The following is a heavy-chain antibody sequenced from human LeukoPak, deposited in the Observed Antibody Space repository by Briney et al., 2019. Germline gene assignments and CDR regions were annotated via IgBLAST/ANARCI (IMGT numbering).Heavy chain of an antibody. CDR1: GFTFSSYG. CDR2: ISYDGSNK. J-gene: IGHJ4*02. Sequence: PGRSLRLSRAASGFTFSSYGMHWVRQAPGKGLEWVAVISYDGSNKYYADSVKGRFTISRDNSKNTLYLQMNSLRAEDTAVYYCAKEGCSGGGCSASDYWGQGTLVTVSS. V-gene: IGHV3-30*18. CDR3: AKEGCSGGGCSASDY. D-gene: IGHD2-15*01.